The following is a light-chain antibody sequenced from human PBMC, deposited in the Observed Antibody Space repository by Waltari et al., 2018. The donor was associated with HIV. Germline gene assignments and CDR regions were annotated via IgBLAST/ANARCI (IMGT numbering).Light chain of an antibody. J-gene: IGKJ3*01. Sequence: DIQMTQSPYSLSASVGDRVRITCQASQDISYYLNWYQQKPGKAPKLLIYDASRLQRGVPSRFSGGGSGTDFTFTISSLQPEDIATYYCQQYASMFTFGPGTKVNIK. CDR2: DAS. V-gene: IGKV1-33*01. CDR1: QDISYY. CDR3: QQYASMFT.